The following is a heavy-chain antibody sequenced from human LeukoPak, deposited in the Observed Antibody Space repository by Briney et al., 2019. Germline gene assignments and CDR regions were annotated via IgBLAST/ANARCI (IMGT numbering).Heavy chain of an antibody. Sequence: PGGSLRLSCAASGFNFTRYAMSWVRQAPGKGLEWVSAITGSGGGTYYADSVKGRFTISRDNSKNTLDLQMNSLRAEDTAVYYCAKEAVEYFDYWGQGTLVTVSS. CDR1: GFNFTRYA. V-gene: IGHV3-23*01. J-gene: IGHJ4*02. CDR3: AKEAVEYFDY. CDR2: ITGSGGGT.